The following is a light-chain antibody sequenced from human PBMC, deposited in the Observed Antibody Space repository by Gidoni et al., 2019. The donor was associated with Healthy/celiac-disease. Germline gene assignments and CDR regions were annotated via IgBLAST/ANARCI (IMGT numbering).Light chain of an antibody. J-gene: IGKJ2*04. CDR2: KAS. Sequence: DIQMTQSPSTLSASVGDRVTITCRASQSISSWLAWYQQKPGKAPKLLIYKASSLESEVPSRFSGSGSGTEFTLTISSLQPDDFATYYCQQYNSYSPCSFGQGTKLEIK. CDR1: QSISSW. CDR3: QQYNSYSPCS. V-gene: IGKV1-5*03.